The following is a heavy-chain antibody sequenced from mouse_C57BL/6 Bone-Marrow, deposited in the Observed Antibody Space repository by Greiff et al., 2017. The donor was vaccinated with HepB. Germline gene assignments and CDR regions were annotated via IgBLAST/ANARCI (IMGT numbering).Heavy chain of an antibody. V-gene: IGHV1-64*01. CDR3: ARAGWLTAWFAY. Sequence: VQLQQPGAELVKPGASVKLSCKASGYTFTSYWMHWVKQRPGQGLEWIGMIHPNSGSINYNEKFKSKATLTVDKSSSTAYMQLSSLTSEDSAVYYCARAGWLTAWFAYWGQGTLVTVSA. J-gene: IGHJ3*01. CDR2: IHPNSGSI. CDR1: GYTFTSYW. D-gene: IGHD2-3*01.